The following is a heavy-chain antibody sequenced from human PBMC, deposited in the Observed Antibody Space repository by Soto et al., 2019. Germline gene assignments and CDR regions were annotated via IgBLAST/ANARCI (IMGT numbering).Heavy chain of an antibody. D-gene: IGHD1-26*01. Sequence: ASVKVSCKASVSSFTGYYMHWVRQAPGQGLEWMGWINPNSGGTNYAQKFQGRVTMTRDTSISTAYMELSRLRSDDTAVYYCARDAPLVGAPEYFQHWGQGTLVTVSS. V-gene: IGHV1-2*02. CDR1: VSSFTGYY. CDR2: INPNSGGT. J-gene: IGHJ1*01. CDR3: ARDAPLVGAPEYFQH.